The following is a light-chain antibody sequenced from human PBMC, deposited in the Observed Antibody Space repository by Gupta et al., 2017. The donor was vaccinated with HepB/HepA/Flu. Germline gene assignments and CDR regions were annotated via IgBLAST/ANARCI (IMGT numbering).Light chain of an antibody. J-gene: IGLJ1*01. V-gene: IGLV1-47*01. CDR2: RNN. CDR3: ATWDDSLSGYV. Sequence: QSVLTQPPSASGTPGQRVTISCSGSSSNIGSNYVYWYQQFPGTAPKLLIYRNNQRPSGVPDRFSGSKSGTSASLAISGLRSDDEADYYCATWDDSLSGYVFGNGTNVTGL. CDR1: SSNIGSNY.